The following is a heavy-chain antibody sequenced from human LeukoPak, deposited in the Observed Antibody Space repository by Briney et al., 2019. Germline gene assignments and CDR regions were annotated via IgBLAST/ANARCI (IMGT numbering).Heavy chain of an antibody. D-gene: IGHD3-22*01. J-gene: IGHJ4*02. Sequence: GGSLRLSCAASGFTFSNAWMSWVRQAPGKGLEWVGRIKSKTDGGTTDYAAPVKGRFPISRDDSKNTLYLQMNSLKTEDTAVYYRTTEPPPNYYDSSGYLFDYWRQGTLVTVSS. V-gene: IGHV3-15*01. CDR1: GFTFSNAW. CDR3: TTEPPPNYYDSSGYLFDY. CDR2: IKSKTDGGTT.